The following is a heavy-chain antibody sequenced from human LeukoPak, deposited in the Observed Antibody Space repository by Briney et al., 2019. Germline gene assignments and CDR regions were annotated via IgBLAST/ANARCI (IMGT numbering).Heavy chain of an antibody. D-gene: IGHD2-15*01. CDR1: GFTFSSYA. CDR2: ISYDGSNK. Sequence: PGGSLRLSCAASGFTFSSYAMHWVRQAPGKGLEWVAVISYDGSNKYYADSVKGRFTISRDNSKNTLYLQMNSLRAEDTAVYYCARDPVADTYYYYYMDVWGKGTTVTVSS. CDR3: ARDPVADTYYYYYMDV. J-gene: IGHJ6*03. V-gene: IGHV3-30*04.